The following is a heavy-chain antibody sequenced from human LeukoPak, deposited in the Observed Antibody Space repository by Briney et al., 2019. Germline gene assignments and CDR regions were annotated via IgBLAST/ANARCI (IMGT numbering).Heavy chain of an antibody. CDR1: GYTFTGYY. D-gene: IGHD2-15*01. V-gene: IGHV1-2*02. Sequence: GASVKVSCKASGYTFTGYYMHWVRQAPGQGLEWMGWINPNSGTNYAQKFQGRVTMTRDTSISTAYMDLSRLRSDDTAVYYCARAEYSSGDSCYFGDYWGQGTLVTVSS. J-gene: IGHJ4*02. CDR2: INPNSGT. CDR3: ARAEYSSGDSCYFGDY.